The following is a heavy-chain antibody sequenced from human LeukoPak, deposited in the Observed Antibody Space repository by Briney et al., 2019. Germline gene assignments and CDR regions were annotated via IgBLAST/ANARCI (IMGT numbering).Heavy chain of an antibody. CDR2: INHSGST. J-gene: IGHJ6*03. CDR3: ASAAEGYSYGQDYYYYYMDV. V-gene: IGHV4-34*01. Sequence: PSETLSLTCAVYGGSFSGYYWSWIRQPPGKGLEWIGEINHSGSTNYNPSLKSRVTISVDTSKNQFSLKLSSVTAADTAVYYCASAAEGYSYGQDYYYYYMDVWGKGTTVTVSS. CDR1: GGSFSGYY. D-gene: IGHD5-18*01.